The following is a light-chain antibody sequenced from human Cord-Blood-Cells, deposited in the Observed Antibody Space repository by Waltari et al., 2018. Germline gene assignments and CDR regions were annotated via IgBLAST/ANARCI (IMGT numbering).Light chain of an antibody. Sequence: DIVMTQSPDSLAVSLGERATINCKSSQSVLYSSNNKNYLAWYQQKPGQPPKLLIYWVSTRESGVPDRFSGSGSGTDFTLTISSLQAEDVAVYYCQQYYSTPNTFGQGTKLEIK. CDR3: QQYYSTPNT. J-gene: IGKJ2*01. CDR2: WVS. CDR1: QSVLYSSNNKNY. V-gene: IGKV4-1*01.